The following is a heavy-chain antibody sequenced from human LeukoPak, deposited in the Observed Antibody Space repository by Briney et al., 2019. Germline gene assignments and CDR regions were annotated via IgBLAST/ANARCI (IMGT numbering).Heavy chain of an antibody. CDR2: INHSGST. J-gene: IGHJ6*02. D-gene: IGHD2-2*01. CDR3: ARGPRYCSSTSCPGHYYYYYGMDV. Sequence: PSETLSLTCAVYGGPFSGYYWSWIRQPPGKGLEWIGEINHSGSTNYNPSLKSRVTISVDTSKNQFSLKLSSVTAADTAVYYCARGPRYCSSTSCPGHYYYYYGMDVWGQGTTVTVSS. V-gene: IGHV4-34*01. CDR1: GGPFSGYY.